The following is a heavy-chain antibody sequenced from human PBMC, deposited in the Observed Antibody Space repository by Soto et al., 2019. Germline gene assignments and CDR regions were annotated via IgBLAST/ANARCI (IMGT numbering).Heavy chain of an antibody. D-gene: IGHD7-27*01. CDR2: ISSSSNYI. Sequence: EVQLVESGGGLVKPGGSLRLSCAASGFTFSDYSMNWVRQAPGKGLEWVSSISSSSNYIYYADSVKGRLTISRDNAKNSLYLQMNSLRAEDTAVYYCARGGYRGNSGFDYWGQGTLVTVSS. J-gene: IGHJ4*02. CDR3: ARGGYRGNSGFDY. CDR1: GFTFSDYS. V-gene: IGHV3-21*01.